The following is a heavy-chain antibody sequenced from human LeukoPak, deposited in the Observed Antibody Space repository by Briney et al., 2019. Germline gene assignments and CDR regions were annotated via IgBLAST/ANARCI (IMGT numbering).Heavy chain of an antibody. CDR3: GREAYYYGSHKAGFDV. J-gene: IGHJ3*01. CDR1: GFTFTDYY. D-gene: IGHD3-10*01. CDR2: INANSGDS. V-gene: IGHV1-2*02. Sequence: ASVKVSCKTSGFTFTDYYMHWVRQAPGQGLEWMAWINANSGDSKSAQTFQGRVTMTRDTPTTTVYMELSSLRSDDTAVYYCGREAYYYGSHKAGFDVWGQGTVVTVSS.